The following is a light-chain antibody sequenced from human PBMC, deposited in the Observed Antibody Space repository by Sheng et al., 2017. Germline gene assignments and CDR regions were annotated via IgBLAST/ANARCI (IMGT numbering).Light chain of an antibody. J-gene: IGLJ1*01. Sequence: QSALTQPASVSGSPGQSITISCTGSSSDIGGYDFVSWYQQHPGRAPKLMIYYVAARPSGVSDRFSGSKSGNTASLTISGLQAEDEADYYCSSLTSSSSIVFGIGTKVTVL. CDR2: YVA. CDR3: SSLTSSSSIV. V-gene: IGLV2-14*03. CDR1: SSDIGGYDF.